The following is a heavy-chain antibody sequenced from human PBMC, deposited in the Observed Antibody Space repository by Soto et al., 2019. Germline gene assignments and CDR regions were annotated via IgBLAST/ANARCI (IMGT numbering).Heavy chain of an antibody. Sequence: GGSLRLSCAASGFTFSSYAMSWVRQAPGKGLEWVSVISGSGRSTYYADSVKGRFTISRDDSNNTLFLQMNTLRAEDTAIYYCAKSHFPIAASRQPHFDHWGQGALVTVSS. J-gene: IGHJ4*02. CDR3: AKSHFPIAASRQPHFDH. D-gene: IGHD6-13*01. CDR2: ISGSGRST. CDR1: GFTFSSYA. V-gene: IGHV3-23*01.